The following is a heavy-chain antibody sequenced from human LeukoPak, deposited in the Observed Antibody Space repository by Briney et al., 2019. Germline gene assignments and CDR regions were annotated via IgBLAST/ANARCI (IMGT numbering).Heavy chain of an antibody. CDR1: GGSVSSGSYY. Sequence: SETLSLTCIVSGGSVSSGSYYWSWIPQPPGKGLEWIGYIYNSVRTNYNPSLKSRVTISVDTSKNQLSLKLSSVTAADTAVYFCVRDLVATIDHYYYGMDVWGQGTTVTVSS. D-gene: IGHD5-12*01. CDR2: IYNSVRT. J-gene: IGHJ6*02. CDR3: VRDLVATIDHYYYGMDV. V-gene: IGHV4-61*01.